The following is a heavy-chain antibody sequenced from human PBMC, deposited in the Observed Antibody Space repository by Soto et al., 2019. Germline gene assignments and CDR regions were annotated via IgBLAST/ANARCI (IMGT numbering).Heavy chain of an antibody. D-gene: IGHD3-16*01. CDR3: VRSPKIGVRGAF. Sequence: RGGSLRLSCIGSGCSCSAYNMNWVRQAPGKGLEWVSSIKVGSSRIYQPDSMKGRFTISRDDARNSVYLQINSLRAEDTALYFCVRSPKIGVRGAFWGRGTQVTVSS. CDR2: IKVGSSRI. V-gene: IGHV3-21*01. CDR1: GCSCSAYN. J-gene: IGHJ1*01.